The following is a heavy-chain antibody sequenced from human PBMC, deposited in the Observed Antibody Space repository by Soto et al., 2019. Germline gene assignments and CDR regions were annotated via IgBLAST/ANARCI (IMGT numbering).Heavy chain of an antibody. CDR1: GYTFSSYG. CDR2: ISPYNHET. Sequence: QAHLVQSGSEVEKPGASVKVSCRSSGYTFSSYGINWVRQAPGQGLEWMGWISPYNHETYSVDKFQDRVTMTADTSASIAYMELRSLRSDDTAVYYCARGVSYDFWNGFYVHHNGLDVWGQGTAVTVSS. D-gene: IGHD3-3*01. CDR3: ARGVSYDFWNGFYVHHNGLDV. J-gene: IGHJ6*02. V-gene: IGHV1-18*04.